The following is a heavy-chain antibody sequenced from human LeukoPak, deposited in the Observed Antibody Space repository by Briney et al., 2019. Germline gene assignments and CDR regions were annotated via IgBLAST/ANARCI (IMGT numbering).Heavy chain of an antibody. V-gene: IGHV3-66*01. D-gene: IGHD3-16*02. Sequence: GGSLRLSCAASGFTVRSSYMSWVRQAPGKGLEWVSVIYSGGSTYYSDSVKGRFTISRDNSKNTLYLQMNSLRAEDTAVYYCARSYLWGSYRYFDYWGQGTLVTVPS. CDR3: ARSYLWGSYRYFDY. CDR2: IYSGGST. J-gene: IGHJ4*02. CDR1: GFTVRSSY.